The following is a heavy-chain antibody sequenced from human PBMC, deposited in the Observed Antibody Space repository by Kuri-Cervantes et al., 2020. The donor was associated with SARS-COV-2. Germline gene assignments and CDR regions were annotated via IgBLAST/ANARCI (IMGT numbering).Heavy chain of an antibody. CDR3: ARDAARAAFDI. J-gene: IGHJ3*02. CDR2: ISSSSSYT. V-gene: IGHV3-11*05. Sequence: GESLKISCAASGFTFSSYWMSWVRQAPGKGLEWVSYISSSSSYTNYADSVKGRFTISRDNAKNSLYLQMNSLRVEDTAVYYCARDAARAAFDIWGQGAMVTVSS. CDR1: GFTFSSYW. D-gene: IGHD6-25*01.